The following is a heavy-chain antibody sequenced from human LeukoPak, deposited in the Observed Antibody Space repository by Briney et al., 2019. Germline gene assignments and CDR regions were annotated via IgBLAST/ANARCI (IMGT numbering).Heavy chain of an antibody. CDR1: GYTFTSYG. CDR2: ISAYNGNT. Sequence: ASVKVSCKASGYTFTSYGISWVRQAPGQGLEWMGWISAYNGNTNYAQKLQGRVTMTTDTSTSTAYMELRSLRSDDTAVYYCARDEGEGRYGWYQYYYYGMDVWGQGTTVTVSS. V-gene: IGHV1-18*01. J-gene: IGHJ6*02. CDR3: ARDEGEGRYGWYQYYYYGMDV. D-gene: IGHD6-19*01.